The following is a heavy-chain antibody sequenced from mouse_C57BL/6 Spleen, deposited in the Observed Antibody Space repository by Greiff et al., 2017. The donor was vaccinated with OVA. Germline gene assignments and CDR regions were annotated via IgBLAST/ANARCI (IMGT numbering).Heavy chain of an antibody. CDR1: GYTFTSYW. D-gene: IGHD1-1*01. Sequence: QVQLQPPWAELVKPGASVKLSCKASGYTFTSYWMQWVKQRPGQGLEWIGEIDPSDSYTNYNQKFKGKATLTVDTSSSTAYMQLSSLTSEDSAVYYCARRTTGYAMDYWGQGTSVTVSS. CDR2: IDPSDSYT. CDR3: ARRTTGYAMDY. V-gene: IGHV1-50*01. J-gene: IGHJ4*01.